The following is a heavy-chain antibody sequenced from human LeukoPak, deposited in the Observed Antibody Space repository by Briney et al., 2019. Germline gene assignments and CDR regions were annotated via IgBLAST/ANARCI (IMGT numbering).Heavy chain of an antibody. Sequence: GGSLRLSCAASGFTFSSYGMNWVRQAPGKGLEWVSSISSSGTYIYFADSVKGRFTISRDNAKNSQYLQMNSLRAEDTALYYCAREQSYSEEIVVVNPPFDYWGQGTLVTVSS. CDR2: ISSSGTYI. D-gene: IGHD2-21*01. CDR3: AREQSYSEEIVVVNPPFDY. V-gene: IGHV3-21*01. CDR1: GFTFSSYG. J-gene: IGHJ4*02.